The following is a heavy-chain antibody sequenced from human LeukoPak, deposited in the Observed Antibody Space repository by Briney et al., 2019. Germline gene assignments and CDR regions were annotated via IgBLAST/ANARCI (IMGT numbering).Heavy chain of an antibody. D-gene: IGHD3-22*01. J-gene: IGHJ5*02. V-gene: IGHV4-31*03. CDR3: ARDVDYYDSSGPRWFDP. Sequence: PSQTLSLTCTVSGGSICSGGYYWSWIRQHPGKGLEWIGYIYYSGSTYYNPSLKSRVTISVDTSKNQFSLKLSSVTAADTAVYYCARDVDYYDSSGPRWFDPWGQGTLVTVSS. CDR1: GGSICSGGYY. CDR2: IYYSGST.